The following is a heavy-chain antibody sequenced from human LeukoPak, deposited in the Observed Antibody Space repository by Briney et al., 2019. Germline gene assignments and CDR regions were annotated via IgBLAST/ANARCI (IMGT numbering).Heavy chain of an antibody. CDR1: GGTFSSYA. CDR3: ASQAEQDDYYYYGMDV. CDR2: IIPIFGTA. D-gene: IGHD1/OR15-1a*01. V-gene: IGHV1-69*13. Sequence: SVKVSCKASGGTFSSYAISWVRQAPGQGLEWMGGIIPIFGTANYAQKFQGRVTITADESTSTAYMELSILRSEDTAVYYCASQAEQDDYYYYGMDVWGQGTTVTVSS. J-gene: IGHJ6*02.